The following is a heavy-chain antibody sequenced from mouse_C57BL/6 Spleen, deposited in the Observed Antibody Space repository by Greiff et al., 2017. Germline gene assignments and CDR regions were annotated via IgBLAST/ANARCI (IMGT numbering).Heavy chain of an antibody. CDR3: ARRDTTVVEGYFDY. CDR1: GYTFTSYG. D-gene: IGHD1-1*01. J-gene: IGHJ2*01. CDR2: IYPRSGNT. V-gene: IGHV1-81*01. Sequence: VQLQQSGAELARPGASVKLSCKASGYTFTSYGISWVKQRTGQGLEWIGEIYPRSGNTYYNEKFKGKATLTADKSSNTAYMELRSLTSEDSAVYFCARRDTTVVEGYFDYWGQGTTLTVSS.